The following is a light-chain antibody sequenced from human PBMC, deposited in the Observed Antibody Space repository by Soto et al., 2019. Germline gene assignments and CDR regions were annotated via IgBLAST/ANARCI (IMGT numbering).Light chain of an antibody. CDR3: CSYTSSTHYV. Sequence: QSALTQPPSVSGSPGQSVTISCTGTSSDVGSYNRVSWYQQPPGTAPKLMLYEVSNRPSGVPDRFSGSKSGNTASLTISGLQAEDEGDYYCCSYTSSTHYVFGTGTKVTGL. CDR1: SSDVGSYNR. V-gene: IGLV2-18*02. J-gene: IGLJ1*01. CDR2: EVS.